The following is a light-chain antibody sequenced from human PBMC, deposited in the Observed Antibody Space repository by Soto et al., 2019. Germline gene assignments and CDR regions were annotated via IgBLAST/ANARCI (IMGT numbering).Light chain of an antibody. J-gene: IGKJ2*01. CDR1: RGVKDGY. Sequence: ETVLTQFPATVSRSPRERTTPYFRTRRGVKDGYLAWYQPKPGQAPRLLVYGIFNRATGVPARFSGSGSGTDFTLTISGLEPEDSAVYYCQHYDGSPRTFGQGTKVEIK. CDR2: GIF. CDR3: QHYDGSPRT. V-gene: IGKV3-20*01.